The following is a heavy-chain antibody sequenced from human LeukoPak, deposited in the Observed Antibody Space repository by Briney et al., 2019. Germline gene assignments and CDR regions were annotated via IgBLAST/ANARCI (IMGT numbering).Heavy chain of an antibody. J-gene: IGHJ4*02. V-gene: IGHV4-39*01. CDR2: IFYSGIT. D-gene: IGHD6-19*01. Sequence: PSETLSLTCTVSGDSVSGTTSYWTWIRQPPGQGLEYIGSIFYSGITFYNPSLKSRVTMSVDTSKNQFSLKLNSVTAADTAVYFCARRLAGLFFNSWGQGTLVAVSS. CDR1: GDSVSGTTSY. CDR3: ARRLAGLFFNS.